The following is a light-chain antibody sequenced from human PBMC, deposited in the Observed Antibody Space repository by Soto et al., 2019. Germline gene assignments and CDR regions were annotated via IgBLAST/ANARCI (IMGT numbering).Light chain of an antibody. Sequence: QSVLTQPPSASGTPGQRVTISCSGSSSNIGSNTVNWYQQLPGTAPKLLIYNNNQRPSGVPDRFSGSKSGTSASLAISGLQSEDEADYYCAAWDDSVNPLVFGTGIKVTVL. V-gene: IGLV1-44*01. CDR2: NNN. CDR1: SSNIGSNT. J-gene: IGLJ1*01. CDR3: AAWDDSVNPLV.